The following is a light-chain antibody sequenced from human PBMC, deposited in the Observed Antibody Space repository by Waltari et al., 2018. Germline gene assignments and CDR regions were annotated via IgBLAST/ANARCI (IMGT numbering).Light chain of an antibody. V-gene: IGLV2-8*01. CDR2: EVS. Sequence: QPALTQLPSASGSPGQPVTISCTGTSSDVGAYHYVPWYHQHPGKAPKPSVYEVSKRPSGVPDRFSGSKSGNTASLTVSGLQAEDEADYFCSSYAGSKYVFGTGTKLTVL. CDR1: SSDVGAYHY. J-gene: IGLJ1*01. CDR3: SSYAGSKYV.